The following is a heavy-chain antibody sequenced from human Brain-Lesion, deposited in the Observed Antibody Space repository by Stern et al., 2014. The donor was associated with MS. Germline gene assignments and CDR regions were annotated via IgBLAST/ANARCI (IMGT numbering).Heavy chain of an antibody. CDR3: ATVSPYTRSWYPVFDN. D-gene: IGHD6-13*01. CDR1: GFTFSESS. Sequence: VQLVQPGGGLITPGGSLILSCEASGFTFSESSMFWVRQAPGKGLEWVSCIRSNKNYIKYADSVKGRFTISRENAMNQLHLHMNSLIVEDTAVYSCATVSPYTRSWYPVFDNWGQGTRVTVSS. CDR2: IRSNKNYI. J-gene: IGHJ4*02. V-gene: IGHV3-21*05.